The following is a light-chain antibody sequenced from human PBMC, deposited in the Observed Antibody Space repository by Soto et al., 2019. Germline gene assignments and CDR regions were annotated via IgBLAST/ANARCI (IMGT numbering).Light chain of an antibody. Sequence: QSALTQPASVSGSPGQSITISCTGTSSDVGGYNYVSWYQHHPGKAPKLIIYDVTNRPSGVSNPFSGSKSGNTASLTISGLQPEDEADYYCSSYTTSNTRQIVFGTGXKVTVL. CDR1: SSDVGGYNY. CDR2: DVT. J-gene: IGLJ1*01. V-gene: IGLV2-14*03. CDR3: SSYTTSNTRQIV.